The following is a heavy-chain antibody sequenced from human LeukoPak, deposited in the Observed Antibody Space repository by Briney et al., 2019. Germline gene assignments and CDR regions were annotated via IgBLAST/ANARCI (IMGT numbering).Heavy chain of an antibody. CDR3: ARGVFSRQSIAANRKYYFDY. V-gene: IGHV4-34*01. D-gene: IGHD6-13*01. CDR2: INHSGST. J-gene: IGHJ4*02. CDR1: GGSFSGYY. Sequence: KPSETLSVTCAVYGGSFSGYYWSWIRQPPGKGLERIWEINHSGSTNSNPSLNSRVTISVDTSKYQFSLKLSSVTAADTAVYYCARGVFSRQSIAANRKYYFDYWGQGTLGTVSS.